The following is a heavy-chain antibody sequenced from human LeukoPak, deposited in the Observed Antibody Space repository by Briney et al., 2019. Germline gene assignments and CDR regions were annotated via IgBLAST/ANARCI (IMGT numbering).Heavy chain of an antibody. CDR3: ARLGTSSWYAEPYYFDY. V-gene: IGHV4-4*07. D-gene: IGHD6-13*01. J-gene: IGHJ4*02. CDR2: IYTTGST. Sequence: SETLSLTCTVSRGSLSSYYWSWIRQPAGKGLEWIGRIYTTGSTNYNPSLKSRVTMSVDASKNQFSLRLRSVTAADTAMYYCARLGTSSWYAEPYYFDYWGQGTLVTVSS. CDR1: RGSLSSYY.